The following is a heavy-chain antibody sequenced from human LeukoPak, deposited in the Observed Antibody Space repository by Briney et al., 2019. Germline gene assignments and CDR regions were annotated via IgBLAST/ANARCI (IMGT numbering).Heavy chain of an antibody. J-gene: IGHJ4*02. CDR2: IYHSGST. CDR3: ARVYGSGTLFDY. CDR1: GGSISSGGYS. V-gene: IGHV4-30-2*01. D-gene: IGHD3-10*01. Sequence: SETLSLTCAVSGGSISSGGYSWSRIRQPPGKGLEWIGYIYHSGSTYYNPSLKSRVTISVDRSKNQFSLKLSSVTAADTAVYYCARVYGSGTLFDYWGQGTLVTVSS.